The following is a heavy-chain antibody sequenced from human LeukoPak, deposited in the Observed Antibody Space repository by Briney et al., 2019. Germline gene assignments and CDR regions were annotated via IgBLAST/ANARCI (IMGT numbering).Heavy chain of an antibody. Sequence: GGSLRLSCAASGFTFSTYAMSWGRQAPGKGLEWVSAISGSGGSTYYADSVKGRFTISRDNSKNTLYLQMNSLRAEDTAVYYCAKDHCSSTSCYPIPYYMDVWGKGTTVTVSS. CDR2: ISGSGGST. CDR3: AKDHCSSTSCYPIPYYMDV. D-gene: IGHD2-2*01. V-gene: IGHV3-23*01. J-gene: IGHJ6*03. CDR1: GFTFSTYA.